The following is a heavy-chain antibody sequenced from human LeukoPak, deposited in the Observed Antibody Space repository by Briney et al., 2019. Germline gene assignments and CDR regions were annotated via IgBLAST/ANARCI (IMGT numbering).Heavy chain of an antibody. V-gene: IGHV3-30*01. CDR1: GFTLSSYA. CDR2: ISYDGSNK. J-gene: IGHJ4*02. D-gene: IGHD1-7*01. CDR3: ASETRRPWYYFDY. Sequence: GGSLRLSCAASGFTLSSYAMHWVHQAPGKGLEWVAVISYDGSNKYYADSVKGRFTISRDNSKNTLYLQMNSLRAEDTAVYYCASETRRPWYYFDYWGQGTLVTVSS.